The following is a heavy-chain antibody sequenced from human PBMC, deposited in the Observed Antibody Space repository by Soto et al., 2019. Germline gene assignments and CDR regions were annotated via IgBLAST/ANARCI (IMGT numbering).Heavy chain of an antibody. CDR1: GFTFSSYA. D-gene: IGHD6-13*01. CDR2: VSGSGGTT. CDR3: ASKIKTTHSSSWYYFDF. V-gene: IGHV3-23*01. Sequence: EVQLLESGGGLVQPGGSLRLSCAASGFTFSSYAMNWVRQAPGKGLEWVSAVSGSGGTTYSADSVKGRFSISRDNSKNTLYLQMNSLRAEDTAVYYCASKIKTTHSSSWYYFDFWGQGTLVTVSS. J-gene: IGHJ4*02.